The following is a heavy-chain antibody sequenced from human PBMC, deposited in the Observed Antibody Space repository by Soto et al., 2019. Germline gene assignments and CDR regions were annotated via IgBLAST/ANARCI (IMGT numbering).Heavy chain of an antibody. Sequence: SETLSLTCTVSGGSISSGGYDWSWIRQHTGKGLEWIGYIYYSGSTYYNPSLKSRVTISVDTSKNQFSLKLSSVTAADTAVYFCARGGDYYDSSGYPNWFDPWGQGTLVTVSS. CDR2: IYYSGST. CDR3: ARGGDYYDSSGYPNWFDP. J-gene: IGHJ5*02. V-gene: IGHV4-31*03. D-gene: IGHD3-22*01. CDR1: GGSISSGGYD.